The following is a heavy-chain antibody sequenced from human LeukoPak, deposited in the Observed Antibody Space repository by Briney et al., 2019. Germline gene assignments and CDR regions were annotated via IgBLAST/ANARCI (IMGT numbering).Heavy chain of an antibody. CDR2: IFADGRI. Sequence: GGSLRLSCGGFGFIVSGSYMSWVRQAPGKGLEWVSMIFADGRIYYADSVKGRFTISRDNSKNTLFLQMSRLRAEDTAMYYCARQAGGNSGPFDYWGQGTLVTVSS. V-gene: IGHV3-66*02. CDR3: ARQAGGNSGPFDY. D-gene: IGHD4-23*01. J-gene: IGHJ4*02. CDR1: GFIVSGSY.